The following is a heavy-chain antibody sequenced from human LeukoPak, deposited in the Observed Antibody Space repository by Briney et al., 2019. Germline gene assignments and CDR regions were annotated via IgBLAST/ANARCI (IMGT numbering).Heavy chain of an antibody. CDR3: ARHYFWSGYFFDY. J-gene: IGHJ4*02. Sequence: PETLSLTRTVSVGSISSSSYCWGWIRQPPGKGLEWIGTIYYSGSTYYNPPLKSRVTISVDTSKNRFSLKLTPVTAADTTVYYCARHYFWSGYFFDYWGQGTLVTVYS. V-gene: IGHV4-39*01. CDR2: IYYSGST. CDR1: VGSISSSSYC. D-gene: IGHD3-3*01.